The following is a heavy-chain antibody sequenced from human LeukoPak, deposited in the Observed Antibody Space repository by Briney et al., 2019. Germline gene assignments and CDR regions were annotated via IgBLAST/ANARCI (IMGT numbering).Heavy chain of an antibody. CDR3: ARRAVTTGYFDY. CDR1: GYSFTSYW. CDR2: IYPGDFDT. D-gene: IGHD4-17*01. Sequence: GESLKISCKGSGYSFTSYWIAWVRQMPGKGLEWMGIIYPGDFDTRYSPSFQGQATISADKSISTAYLQWSSLKASDTAVYYCARRAVTTGYFDYWGQGSLVTVSS. V-gene: IGHV5-51*01. J-gene: IGHJ4*02.